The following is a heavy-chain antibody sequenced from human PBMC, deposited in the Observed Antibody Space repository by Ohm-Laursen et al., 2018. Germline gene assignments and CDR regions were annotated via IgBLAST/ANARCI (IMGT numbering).Heavy chain of an antibody. CDR2: INPSSGVT. J-gene: IGHJ6*02. CDR3: AITLIYFYSMDV. CDR1: GYIFTGYY. V-gene: IGHV1-2*02. D-gene: IGHD3-22*01. Sequence: SVKVSCKASGYIFTGYYLHWVRQAPGQGLEWMGWINPSSGVTNYAQKFQGRVTVTRDTSISTAYMELTRLRSDDTDVYYCAITLIYFYSMDVWGQGTTLTVSS.